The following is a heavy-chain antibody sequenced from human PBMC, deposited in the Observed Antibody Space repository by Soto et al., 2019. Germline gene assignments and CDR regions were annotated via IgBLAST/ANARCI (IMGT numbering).Heavy chain of an antibody. CDR2: INPNSGGT. D-gene: IGHD3-10*01. CDR1: GYTFTGYY. J-gene: IGHJ4*02. Sequence: QVQLVQSGAEVTKPGASVKVSCKASGYTFTGYYMHWVRQAPGQGLEWMGWINPNSGGTNYAQTFQGRVTMTRDTASSTAYMELSRLRSDDTAVYYCAREGVLWFGEPYYFDSWGQGTLVTVSS. V-gene: IGHV1-2*02. CDR3: AREGVLWFGEPYYFDS.